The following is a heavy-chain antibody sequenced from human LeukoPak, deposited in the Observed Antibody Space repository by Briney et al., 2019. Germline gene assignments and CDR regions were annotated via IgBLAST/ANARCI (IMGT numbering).Heavy chain of an antibody. D-gene: IGHD6-6*01. CDR3: ARDKSIAAPFPFDY. CDR2: IIPILGLA. CDR1: GGTFSSYA. V-gene: IGHV1-69*04. Sequence: SVKVSCKASGGTFSSYAISWVRQAPGQGLEWMGRIIPILGLANYAQKFQNRVTITADKSTSTAYMDLSSLRSEDTAVYYCARDKSIAAPFPFDYWGQGTLVTVSS. J-gene: IGHJ4*02.